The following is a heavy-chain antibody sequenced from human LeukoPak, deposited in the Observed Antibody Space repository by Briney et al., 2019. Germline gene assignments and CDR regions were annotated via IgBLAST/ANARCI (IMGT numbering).Heavy chain of an antibody. V-gene: IGHV1-2*02. D-gene: IGHD5-18*01. CDR1: GYTFTGYY. CDR2: INPNSGGT. J-gene: IGHJ4*02. CDR3: ARSGEYSYGPIHFDY. Sequence: ASVKVSCKASGYTFTGYYMHWVRQAPGQGLEWMGWINPNSGGTNYAQKFQGRVTMTRDTSISTAYMELSRLRSDDTAVYYCARSGEYSYGPIHFDYWGQGTLVTVSS.